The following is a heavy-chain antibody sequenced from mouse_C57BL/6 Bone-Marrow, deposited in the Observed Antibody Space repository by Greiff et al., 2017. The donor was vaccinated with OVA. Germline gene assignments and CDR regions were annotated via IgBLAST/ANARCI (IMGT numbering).Heavy chain of an antibody. J-gene: IGHJ3*01. CDR3: ARPYDYDEAWFAY. D-gene: IGHD2-4*01. V-gene: IGHV5-6*01. Sequence: EVKLQESGGDLVKPGGSLKLSCAASGFTFSSYGMSWVRQTPDKRLEWVATISSGGSYTYYPDSVKGRFTISRDNAKNTLYLQMSSLKDEDTATYYCARPYDYDEAWFAYWGQGTLVTVSA. CDR1: GFTFSSYG. CDR2: ISSGGSYT.